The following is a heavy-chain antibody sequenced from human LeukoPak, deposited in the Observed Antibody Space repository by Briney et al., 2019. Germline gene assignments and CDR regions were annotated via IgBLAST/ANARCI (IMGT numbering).Heavy chain of an antibody. V-gene: IGHV1-2*02. CDR3: ARANLPEYSSSFDY. J-gene: IGHJ4*02. CDR2: INPNSGGT. D-gene: IGHD6-6*01. Sequence: ASVQVSCKASGYTFTGYYMHWVRQAPGQGLEWMGWINPNSGGTNYAQKFQGRVTMTRDTSISTAYMELSRLRSDDTAVYYCARANLPEYSSSFDYWGQGTLVTVSS. CDR1: GYTFTGYY.